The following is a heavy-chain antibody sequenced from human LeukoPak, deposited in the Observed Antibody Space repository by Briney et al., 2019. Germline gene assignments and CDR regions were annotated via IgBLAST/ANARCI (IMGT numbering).Heavy chain of an antibody. V-gene: IGHV3-30-3*01. J-gene: IGHJ4*02. Sequence: GGSLRLSCAASGFTFSSYAMHWVRQAPGKGLEWVAAISYDGSNKYYADSVKGRFTISRDNSKNTLYLQMNSLRAEDTAVYYCARDGEVVTAILGYWGQGTLVTVSS. CDR2: ISYDGSNK. D-gene: IGHD2-21*02. CDR1: GFTFSSYA. CDR3: ARDGEVVTAILGY.